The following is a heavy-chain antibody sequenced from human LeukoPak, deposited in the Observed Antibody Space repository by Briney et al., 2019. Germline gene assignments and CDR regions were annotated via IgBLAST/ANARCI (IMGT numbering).Heavy chain of an antibody. Sequence: GGSLRLSCAASGFTFSSYAMSWVRQAPGKGLEWVSAISGSGGSTYYADSVKGRFTISRDNSKNTLYLQMNSLRAEDTAVYYCARQQGLQYLNFDYWGQGALVTVSS. J-gene: IGHJ4*02. V-gene: IGHV3-23*01. D-gene: IGHD4-11*01. CDR1: GFTFSSYA. CDR3: ARQQGLQYLNFDY. CDR2: ISGSGGST.